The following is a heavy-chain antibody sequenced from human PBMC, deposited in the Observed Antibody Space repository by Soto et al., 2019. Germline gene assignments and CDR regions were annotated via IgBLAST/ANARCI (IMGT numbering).Heavy chain of an antibody. J-gene: IGHJ3*02. D-gene: IGHD2-2*01. CDR3: ARDFGYCSSTSCYSPYAFDI. CDR1: GGTFSSYA. Sequence: SVKVSCRASGGTFSSYAISWVRQAPGQGLEWMGGIIPIFGTANYAQKFQGRVTITADESTSTAYMELSSLRSEDTAVYYCARDFGYCSSTSCYSPYAFDIWGQGTMVTVSS. V-gene: IGHV1-69*13. CDR2: IIPIFGTA.